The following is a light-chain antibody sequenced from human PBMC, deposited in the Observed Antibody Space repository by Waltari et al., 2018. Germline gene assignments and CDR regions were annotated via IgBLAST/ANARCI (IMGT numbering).Light chain of an antibody. CDR3: FSYAGRATGV. J-gene: IGLJ2*01. V-gene: IGLV2-23*01. Sequence: QSALTQPASVSGSPGQSITISCTGTSSDVGKDNLVSWYQRPPGQAPKLMIYEGSQRPSGVSDRFSGSKSGNTASLTISGLQAEDEADYYCFSYAGRATGVFGGGTKLTVL. CDR2: EGS. CDR1: SSDVGKDNL.